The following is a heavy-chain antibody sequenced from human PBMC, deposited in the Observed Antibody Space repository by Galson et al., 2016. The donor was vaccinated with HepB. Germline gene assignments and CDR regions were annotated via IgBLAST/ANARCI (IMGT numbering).Heavy chain of an antibody. CDR1: GFSLSTTGMC. V-gene: IGHV2-70*01. CDR2: IDWHDDK. D-gene: IGHD2-21*02. J-gene: IGHJ6*02. CDR3: ARSGGDFYYYYGVDV. Sequence: PALVKPTQTLTLTCTFSGFSLSTTGMCVSWIRQPPGKAMEWLALIDWHDDKYYSTSLKTRLTISEDTSKNQVVLTMTNMDPVDTATYYCARSGGDFYYYYGVDVWGQGTTVTVSS.